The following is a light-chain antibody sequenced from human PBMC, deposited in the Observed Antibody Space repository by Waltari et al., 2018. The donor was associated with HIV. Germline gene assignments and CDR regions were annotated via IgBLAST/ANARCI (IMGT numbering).Light chain of an antibody. CDR3: QHFGTSPPRYT. J-gene: IGKJ2*01. Sequence: EIVLTQSPGTLSLSPGERATLSCRASQRVSSSYLAWYQQKPGQAPRLLIYAASSRATGVPDRFSGSASGADFTVTISRLEPEDFAVYYCQHFGTSPPRYTFGQGTKLELK. CDR1: QRVSSSY. CDR2: AAS. V-gene: IGKV3-20*01.